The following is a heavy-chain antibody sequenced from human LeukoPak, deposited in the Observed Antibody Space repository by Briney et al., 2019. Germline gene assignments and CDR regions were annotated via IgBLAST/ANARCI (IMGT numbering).Heavy chain of an antibody. V-gene: IGHV1-69*06. J-gene: IGHJ4*02. CDR1: GFTFSSYA. CDR3: ARVAPRYSSSWYSSYFDY. CDR2: IIPIFGTA. Sequence: GGSLRLSCAASGFTFSSYAISWVRQAPGQGLEWMGGIIPIFGTANYAQKFQGRVTITADKSTSTAYMELSSLRSEDTAVYYCARVAPRYSSSWYSSYFDYWGQGTLVTVSS. D-gene: IGHD6-13*01.